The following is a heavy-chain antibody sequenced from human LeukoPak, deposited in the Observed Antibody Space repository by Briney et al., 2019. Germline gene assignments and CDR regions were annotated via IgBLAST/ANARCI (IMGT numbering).Heavy chain of an antibody. Sequence: GGSLRLSCAASGFTFSSYGMHWVRQAPGKGLEWVAVISYDGSNKYYADSVKGRFTISRDNSKNTLYLQMNSLRAEDTAVYYFAKEKPYYSSGYRYYFDYWGQGTLVTVSS. D-gene: IGHD3-22*01. CDR3: AKEKPYYSSGYRYYFDY. CDR2: ISYDGSNK. J-gene: IGHJ4*02. CDR1: GFTFSSYG. V-gene: IGHV3-30*18.